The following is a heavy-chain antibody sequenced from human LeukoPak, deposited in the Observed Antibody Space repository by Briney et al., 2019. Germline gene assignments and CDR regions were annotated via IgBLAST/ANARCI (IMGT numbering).Heavy chain of an antibody. Sequence: GGSLRLSCAASGFTFSNYVFHWVRQAPGKGLEWVAVISYDGSNRYYADSVKGRFTISRDNSKNTLYLQMNSLRAEDTAVYYCAKDLLLWFGELLPPSYYYMDVWGKGTTVTISS. V-gene: IGHV3-30*04. D-gene: IGHD3-10*01. CDR3: AKDLLLWFGELLPPSYYYMDV. CDR1: GFTFSNYV. CDR2: ISYDGSNR. J-gene: IGHJ6*03.